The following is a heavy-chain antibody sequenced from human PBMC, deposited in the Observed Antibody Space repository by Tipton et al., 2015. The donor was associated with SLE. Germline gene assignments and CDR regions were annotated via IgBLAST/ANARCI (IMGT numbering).Heavy chain of an antibody. CDR2: IYHSGST. J-gene: IGHJ4*02. CDR3: AREGSGNGIDY. Sequence: TLSLTCTVSGGSISSGDCYWTWIRQLPGKGLEWIGYIYHSGSTYYNPSLMSRATISVDTSKNQFSLKLSSATAADTAVYYCAREGSGNGIDYWGQGTPVTVAS. V-gene: IGHV4-31*03. D-gene: IGHD1-26*01. CDR1: GGSISSGDCY.